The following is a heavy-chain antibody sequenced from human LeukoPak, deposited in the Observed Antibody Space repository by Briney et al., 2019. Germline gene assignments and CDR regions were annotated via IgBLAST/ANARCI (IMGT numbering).Heavy chain of an antibody. D-gene: IGHD3-3*01. CDR2: ISPYNGNT. V-gene: IGHV1-18*01. Sequence: GASVKVSCKASGYTFTIFGISWVRQAPGQGLEWMGWISPYNGNTNYAQKFRGRVTMTTDTSTTTAYMELRSLTSDDTAVYYCARSGVGGGGVSFDYWGQGTLSPSPQ. J-gene: IGHJ4*02. CDR1: GYTFTIFG. CDR3: ARSGVGGGGVSFDY.